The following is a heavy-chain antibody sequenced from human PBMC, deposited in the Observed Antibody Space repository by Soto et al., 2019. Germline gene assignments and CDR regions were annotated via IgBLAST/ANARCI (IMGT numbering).Heavy chain of an antibody. V-gene: IGHV4-59*01. CDR3: ARGQAIRAFEY. CDR2: TYYSGST. D-gene: IGHD4-17*01. CDR1: GGSIGPYY. Sequence: PSETLSLTCTVSGGSIGPYYWNWIRQPPGKALEWIGYTYYSGSTNYNPSLRSRVTISVDTSTNQFSLNLSSVTAADTAVYYCARGQAIRAFEYWGQGILVTVSS. J-gene: IGHJ4*02.